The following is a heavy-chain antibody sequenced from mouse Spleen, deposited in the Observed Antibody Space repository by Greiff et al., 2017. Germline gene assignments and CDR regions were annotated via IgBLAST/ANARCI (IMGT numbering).Heavy chain of an antibody. J-gene: IGHJ2*01. CDR1: GYKFTDYN. Sequence: VQLQQSGPVLVKPGTSVKMSCKASGYKFTDYNLSWVKQSHGKSLEWIGIINPYDGGTNYKQNFKGKATLTADKSSTTAYMELNSLTSDDSAVYYCVRNFGDYWGQGTTLTLSS. V-gene: IGHV1-19*01. CDR3: VRNFGDY. CDR2: INPYDGGT.